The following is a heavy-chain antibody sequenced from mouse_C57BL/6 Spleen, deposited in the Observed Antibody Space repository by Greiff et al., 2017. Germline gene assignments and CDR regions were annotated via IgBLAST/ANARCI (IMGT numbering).Heavy chain of an antibody. CDR3: AREGEKLRGYAMDY. Sequence: VQLQQPGAELVKPGASVKMSCKASGYTFTSYWITWVKQRPGQGLEWIGDIYPGSGSTNYNEKFKSKATLTVDTSSSTAYMQLSSLTSEDSAVYYCAREGEKLRGYAMDYWGQGTSVTVSS. D-gene: IGHD1-1*01. CDR2: IYPGSGST. CDR1: GYTFTSYW. J-gene: IGHJ4*01. V-gene: IGHV1-55*01.